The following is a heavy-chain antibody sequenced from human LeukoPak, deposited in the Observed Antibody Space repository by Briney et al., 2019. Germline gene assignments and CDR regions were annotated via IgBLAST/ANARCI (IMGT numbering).Heavy chain of an antibody. CDR2: FYSSGST. Sequence: SETLSLTCTVSGGSISSDSDYWGWVRQPPGEGLEWIGSFYSSGSTYSNPSLKSRVTISVDTSKNQFSLKLSSVTAADTAVYYCARGKGIVGATTPFDYWGQGTLVTVSS. CDR3: ARGKGIVGATTPFDY. V-gene: IGHV4-39*07. D-gene: IGHD1-26*01. J-gene: IGHJ4*02. CDR1: GGSISSDSDY.